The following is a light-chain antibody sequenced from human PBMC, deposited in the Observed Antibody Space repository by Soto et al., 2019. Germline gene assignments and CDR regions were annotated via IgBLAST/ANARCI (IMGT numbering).Light chain of an antibody. CDR3: QHYGSSWT. J-gene: IGKJ1*01. CDR1: QSVSSSY. V-gene: IGKV3-20*01. CDR2: GAS. Sequence: EIVLTQSPGTLSLSPGERATLSCRASQSVSSSYLAWYQQKAGQAPRLLIYGASNRATGIPDRFSGSGSGTDFILTISRLEPEDFAVYYCQHYGSSWTFGHGTKVEIK.